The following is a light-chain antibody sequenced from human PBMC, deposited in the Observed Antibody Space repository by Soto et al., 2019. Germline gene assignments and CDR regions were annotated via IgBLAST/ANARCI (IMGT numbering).Light chain of an antibody. CDR1: SSDVGSYNL. CDR3: CSYACTSTYVV. Sequence: QSALTQPASVSGSPGQSITISCTGTSSDVGSYNLVSWYQQHPGKAPKLMIYEDSKRPSGVSNRFSGSKSGNTASLTISGLQAEDQADYYCCSYACTSTYVVFGGGTKLTVL. CDR2: EDS. J-gene: IGLJ2*01. V-gene: IGLV2-23*01.